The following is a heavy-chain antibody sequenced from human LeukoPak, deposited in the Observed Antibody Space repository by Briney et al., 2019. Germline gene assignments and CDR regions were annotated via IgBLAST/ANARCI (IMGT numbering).Heavy chain of an antibody. CDR2: ISSSSSYI. CDR1: GFTFSSYS. J-gene: IGHJ6*02. CDR3: ARDQGDYYGMDV. V-gene: IGHV3-21*01. Sequence: SGGSLRLSCAASGFTFSSYSMNWVRQAPGKGLEWVSSISSSSSYIYYADSVKGRFTISRDNAKNSLYLQMNSLRAEDTAVYYCARDQGDYYGMDVWGQGTTVTVSS.